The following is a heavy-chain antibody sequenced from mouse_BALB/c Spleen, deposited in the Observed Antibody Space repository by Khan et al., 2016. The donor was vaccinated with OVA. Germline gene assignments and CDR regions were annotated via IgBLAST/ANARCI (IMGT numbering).Heavy chain of an antibody. CDR2: IYPGTDTT. J-gene: IGHJ2*01. Sequence: QVQLQQSGAELVRPGASVKLSCKTSGYIFTNYWIHWVKQRSGQGLEWFARIYPGTDTTYYNEKLKDKVTLTADKSSSTVYMQLSSLKSEDSAVYFCAREEALYYFDYWGQGTTLTVSS. CDR1: GYIFTNYW. D-gene: IGHD3-2*02. CDR3: AREEALYYFDY. V-gene: IGHV1S132*01.